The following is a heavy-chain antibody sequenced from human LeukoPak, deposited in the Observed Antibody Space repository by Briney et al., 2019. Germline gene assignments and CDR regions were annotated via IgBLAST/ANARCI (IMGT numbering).Heavy chain of an antibody. Sequence: PGRSLRLSCVASGFTFRNYGMHWVRQAPGKGLEWVAVIWHDGSNKYYADSVKGRFTISRDNSKNTLYLQMNSLRAEDTAVYYCARDGCGSTSCYHYELTSWGQGTLVTVSS. J-gene: IGHJ5*02. CDR2: IWHDGSNK. V-gene: IGHV3-33*01. CDR1: GFTFRNYG. D-gene: IGHD2-2*01. CDR3: ARDGCGSTSCYHYELTS.